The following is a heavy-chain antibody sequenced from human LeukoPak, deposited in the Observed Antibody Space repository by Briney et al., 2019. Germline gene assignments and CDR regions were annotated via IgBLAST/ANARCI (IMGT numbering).Heavy chain of an antibody. CDR1: GFTFSSYG. CDR3: AKDWVGNMTTVTTCSFDY. J-gene: IGHJ4*02. CDR2: ISGSGGST. Sequence: GGSLRLSCAASGFTFSSYGMSWVRQAPGKGLKWVSAISGSGGSTYYADSVKGRFTISRDNSKNTLYLQMNSLRAEDTAVYYCAKDWVGNMTTVTTCSFDYWGQGTLVTVSS. D-gene: IGHD4-17*01. V-gene: IGHV3-23*01.